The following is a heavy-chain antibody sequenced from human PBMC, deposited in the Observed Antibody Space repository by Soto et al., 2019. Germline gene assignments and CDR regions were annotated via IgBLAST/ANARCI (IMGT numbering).Heavy chain of an antibody. Sequence: GESRKISCAASGFTLTTYTMNWVRQAPGMGLEWVSSINGRGNYRYYTDSVEGRFTISRDNAQNSLYLQMNSLRVEDTGVYYCGREDGVVGDTSAFGHSDQGPLITVSS. V-gene: IGHV3-21*01. CDR2: INGRGNYR. CDR1: GFTLTTYT. D-gene: IGHD1-26*01. J-gene: IGHJ4*02. CDR3: GREDGVVGDTSAFGH.